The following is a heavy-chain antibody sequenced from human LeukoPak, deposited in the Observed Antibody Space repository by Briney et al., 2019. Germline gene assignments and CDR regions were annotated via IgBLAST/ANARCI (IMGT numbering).Heavy chain of an antibody. Sequence: GGSLRLSCAASGFIFSNYAMHWVRQAPGKGLEWVAVISYDGNTEYYADSVKGRFTISRDNSKDTLFLQMNSLRADDTSVYYCARAIYTYSNYPFDYWGQGTLVSVSS. D-gene: IGHD6-13*01. CDR2: ISYDGNTE. J-gene: IGHJ4*02. CDR3: ARAIYTYSNYPFDY. V-gene: IGHV3-30-3*01. CDR1: GFIFSNYA.